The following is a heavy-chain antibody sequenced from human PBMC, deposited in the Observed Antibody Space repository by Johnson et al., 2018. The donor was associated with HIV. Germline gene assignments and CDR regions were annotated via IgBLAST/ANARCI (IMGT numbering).Heavy chain of an antibody. CDR3: TTALRGTVTRDGYILDAFDI. D-gene: IGHD5-24*01. CDR2: IGTAGDT. V-gene: IGHV3-13*01. J-gene: IGHJ3*02. Sequence: VQLVESGGGLVQPGGSLRLSCAASGFTFSNYDMHWVRQATGKGLEWVSAIGTAGDTYYPGSVKGRFTISRDNSRNTLYLQMNSLRTEDTAVYYCTTALRGTVTRDGYILDAFDIWGQGTMVTVSS. CDR1: GFTFSNYD.